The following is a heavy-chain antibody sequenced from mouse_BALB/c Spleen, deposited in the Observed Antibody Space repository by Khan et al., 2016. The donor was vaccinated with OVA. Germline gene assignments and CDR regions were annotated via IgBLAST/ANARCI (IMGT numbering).Heavy chain of an antibody. Sequence: VELVESGPGLVAPSQSLSITCTVSGFSLTSYGVHWVRQPPGKGLEWLGEIWAGGSTNYNSALMSRLSISKDNSKSHVFLQMNSLQTDDTAMYYCARLEDIWGQGTTLTVSS. D-gene: IGHD1-3*01. J-gene: IGHJ2*01. CDR2: IWAGGST. CDR1: GFSLTSYG. CDR3: ARLEDI. V-gene: IGHV2-9*02.